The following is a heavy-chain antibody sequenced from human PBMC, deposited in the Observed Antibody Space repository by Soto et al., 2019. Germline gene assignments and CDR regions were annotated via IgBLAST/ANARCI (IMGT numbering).Heavy chain of an antibody. CDR2: VYYTGST. J-gene: IGHJ4*02. V-gene: IGHV4-59*01. CDR3: ARSVAVPGAHIDY. Sequence: PSDPLSLTCSVPGGSISGSYWSWIRQSPGKGLEWLGYVYYTGSTNYSPSLRSRVSISVDTSKNEFSLRLSSVTAADTAVYFCARSVAVPGAHIDYWGQGTQVTVSS. D-gene: IGHD6-19*01. CDR1: GGSISGSY.